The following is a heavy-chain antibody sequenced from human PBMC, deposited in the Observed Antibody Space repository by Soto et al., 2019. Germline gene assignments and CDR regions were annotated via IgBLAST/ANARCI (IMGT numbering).Heavy chain of an antibody. D-gene: IGHD2-8*01. CDR3: ARDAGFKDGADIRHGFDI. Sequence: EVQVLQSGGGLGQPGGSLRLSCAACGFTFSDDAMSWVRQAPGKGLEWVSTLSRSRHSASYADSVKGRFTISRDSSDNILCLEMNTLRDEDTAVYYCARDAGFKDGADIRHGFDIWGQGTLVTVSS. V-gene: IGHV3-23*01. CDR2: LSRSRHSA. J-gene: IGHJ3*02. CDR1: GFTFSDDA.